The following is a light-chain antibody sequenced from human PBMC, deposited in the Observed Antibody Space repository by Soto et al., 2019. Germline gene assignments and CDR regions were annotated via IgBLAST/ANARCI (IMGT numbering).Light chain of an antibody. J-gene: IGKJ2*01. V-gene: IGKV3-15*01. Sequence: EIVMTQSPATLSVSPGERATLSCRASQGVSSNLAWYQQRPGQAPRLLIYGASTRATGVPARFSGSGSGTDFTLTISSLQSEDFAVYYCQQYNNWPPVTFGQGTKLEIK. CDR1: QGVSSN. CDR3: QQYNNWPPVT. CDR2: GAS.